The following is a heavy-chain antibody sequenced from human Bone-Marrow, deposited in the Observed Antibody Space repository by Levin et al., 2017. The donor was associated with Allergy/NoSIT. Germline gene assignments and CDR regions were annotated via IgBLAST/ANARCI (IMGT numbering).Heavy chain of an antibody. J-gene: IGHJ4*02. CDR1: GFRFSSYV. D-gene: IGHD5-24*01. CDR3: ARWDY. Sequence: LSLTCAASGFRFSSYVMSWVRQAPGKGLEWVSAITGSGTTTYSGDSVKGRFTVSRDDSKNMLYLQMNSLRAEDTAVYYCARWDYWGQGTLVTVSS. V-gene: IGHV3-23*01. CDR2: ITGSGTTT.